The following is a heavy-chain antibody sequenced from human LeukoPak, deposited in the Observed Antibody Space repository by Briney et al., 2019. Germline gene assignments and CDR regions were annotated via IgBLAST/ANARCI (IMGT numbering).Heavy chain of an antibody. Sequence: GGSLRLSCAASGFTFSSYGMHWVRQAPGKGLEWVAVISYDGSNKYYADSVKGRFTISRDNSKNTLYLQMNSLRAEDTAVYYCAKSKGTTGTTGVDYWGQGTLVTVSS. J-gene: IGHJ4*02. V-gene: IGHV3-30*18. CDR1: GFTFSSYG. CDR2: ISYDGSNK. CDR3: AKSKGTTGTTGVDY. D-gene: IGHD1-1*01.